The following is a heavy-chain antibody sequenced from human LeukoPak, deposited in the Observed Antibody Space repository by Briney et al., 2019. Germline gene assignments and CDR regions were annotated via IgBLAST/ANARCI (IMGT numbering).Heavy chain of an antibody. Sequence: SETLSLTCTVSGGSISSGDYYWSWIRQPPRKGLEWIGYIYYSGSTYYNPSLKSRVTISVDTSKNQFSLKLSSVTAADTAVYYCARGRPGIAAPFWGQGTLVTVSS. J-gene: IGHJ4*02. D-gene: IGHD6-6*01. V-gene: IGHV4-30-4*08. CDR1: GGSISSGDYY. CDR2: IYYSGST. CDR3: ARGRPGIAAPF.